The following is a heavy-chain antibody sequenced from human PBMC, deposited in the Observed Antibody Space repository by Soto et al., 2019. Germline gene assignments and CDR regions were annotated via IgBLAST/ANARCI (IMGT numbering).Heavy chain of an antibody. Sequence: SVKVSCKASGGTFSSYAISWVRQAPGQGLEWMGGIIPIFGTANYAQKFQGRVTITADESTSTAYMELSSLRSEDTAVYYCASGRKYDFPGSYGMDVWGQGTTVTVSS. J-gene: IGHJ6*02. CDR2: IIPIFGTA. CDR1: GGTFSSYA. D-gene: IGHD3-3*01. CDR3: ASGRKYDFPGSYGMDV. V-gene: IGHV1-69*13.